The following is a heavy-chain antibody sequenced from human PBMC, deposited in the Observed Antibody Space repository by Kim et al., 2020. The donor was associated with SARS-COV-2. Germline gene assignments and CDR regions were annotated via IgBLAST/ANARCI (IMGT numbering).Heavy chain of an antibody. Sequence: GGSLRLSCAASGFTFSSYSMNWVRQAPGKGLEWVSSISSSSYIYYADSVKGRFTISRDNAKNSLYLQMNSLRAEDTAVYYCARGFTSMLYGGDYFDYWGQGTLVTVSS. J-gene: IGHJ4*02. CDR2: ISSSSYI. V-gene: IGHV3-21*01. CDR3: ARGFTSMLYGGDYFDY. CDR1: GFTFSSYS. D-gene: IGHD2-8*01.